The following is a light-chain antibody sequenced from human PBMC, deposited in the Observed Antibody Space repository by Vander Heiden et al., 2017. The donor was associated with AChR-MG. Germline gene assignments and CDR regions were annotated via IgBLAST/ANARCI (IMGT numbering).Light chain of an antibody. CDR1: PSVSSSP. CDR3: QHEDNSPLT. J-gene: IGKJ4*01. Sequence: IALTQSAGTLPLSPAERATLSCRASPSVSSSPIARYQQTPGQAPRLLIVGASSRATGSPDRFSGSGSGTDFTLTSSRLEPEDCAVDYCQHEDNSPLTFGGGTKVDIK. CDR2: GAS. V-gene: IGKV3-20*01.